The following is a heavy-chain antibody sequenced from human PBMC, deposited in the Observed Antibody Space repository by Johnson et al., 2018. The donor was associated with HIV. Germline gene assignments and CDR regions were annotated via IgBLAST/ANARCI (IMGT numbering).Heavy chain of an antibody. J-gene: IGHJ3*02. Sequence: MQLVESGGGLVQPGRSLRLSCAASGFTFSDYYMSWIRQAPGKGLEWVSYISSSGSTIYYADSVKGRLPISRDNAKNSLYLQMNSLRAEDTAVYYCASARWYLGGGSCCAFDIWGQGTMVTVSS. CDR3: ASARWYLGGGSCCAFDI. CDR1: GFTFSDYY. V-gene: IGHV3-11*04. CDR2: ISSSGSTI. D-gene: IGHD2-15*01.